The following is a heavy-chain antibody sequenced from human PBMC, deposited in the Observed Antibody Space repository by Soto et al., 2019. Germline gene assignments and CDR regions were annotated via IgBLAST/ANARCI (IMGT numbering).Heavy chain of an antibody. D-gene: IGHD3-3*01. CDR1: GGSIRSDYY. CDR2: IFYSGRT. V-gene: IGHV4-39*01. Sequence: QLQLQESGPGLVKPSETLSLTCTVSGGSIRSDYYWGWIRQPPGKGLEWIGSIFYSGRTYFNPSPKSRVTISIHPSKNHFSLRLSSVTAADTAVYYCARHGDLDYWGQGTLVTVSP. J-gene: IGHJ4*02. CDR3: ARHGDLDY.